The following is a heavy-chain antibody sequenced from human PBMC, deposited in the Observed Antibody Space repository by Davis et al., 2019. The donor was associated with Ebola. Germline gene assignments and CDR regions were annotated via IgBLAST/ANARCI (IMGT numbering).Heavy chain of an antibody. V-gene: IGHV3-48*01. Sequence: PGGSLRLSCAASGFTFSSYSMNWVRQAPGKGLEWVSYISSSSSTIYYADSVKGRFTISRDNSKNTLYLQMNSLRAEDTAVYYCAKADYYDSSGGGFDYWGQGTLVTVSS. J-gene: IGHJ4*02. CDR2: ISSSSSTI. CDR3: AKADYYDSSGGGFDY. D-gene: IGHD3-22*01. CDR1: GFTFSSYS.